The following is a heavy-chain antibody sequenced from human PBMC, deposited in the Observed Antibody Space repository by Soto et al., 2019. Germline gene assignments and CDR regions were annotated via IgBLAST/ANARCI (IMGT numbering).Heavy chain of an antibody. CDR2: TIPIFGTA. CDR3: ARSAVAGELMYYFDY. J-gene: IGHJ4*02. V-gene: IGHV1-69*01. D-gene: IGHD6-19*01. CDR1: GGTFSSYA. Sequence: QVQLVQSGAEVKKPGSSVKVSCKASGGTFSSYAISWVRQAPGQGLEWMGGTIPIFGTANYAQKFQGRVTITADESTSTAYRELSSLRSEDTAVYYCARSAVAGELMYYFDYWVQGTLVTVSS.